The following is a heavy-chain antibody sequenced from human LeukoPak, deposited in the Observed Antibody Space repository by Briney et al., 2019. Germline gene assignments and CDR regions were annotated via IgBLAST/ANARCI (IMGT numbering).Heavy chain of an antibody. CDR2: IKEDGSEK. Sequence: GGSLRLSCAASGFKFGDFWMAWVRQTPGKGPEWVADIKEDGSEKYYVDSVKGRFTISRDNNKNSLYLQMNSLRAEDTAVYYCARDMQLVRDDAFDIRGQGTMVTVSS. J-gene: IGHJ3*02. V-gene: IGHV3-7*03. D-gene: IGHD6-13*01. CDR3: ARDMQLVRDDAFDI. CDR1: GFKFGDFW.